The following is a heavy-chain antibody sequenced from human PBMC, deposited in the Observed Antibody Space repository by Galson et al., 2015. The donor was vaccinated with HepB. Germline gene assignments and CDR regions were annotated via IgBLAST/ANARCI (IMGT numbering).Heavy chain of an antibody. CDR1: GFTFNNYG. V-gene: IGHV3-23*01. D-gene: IGHD4-23*01. J-gene: IGHJ4*02. CDR2: SSGSGAGT. Sequence: SLRLSCAASGFTFNNYGMSWVRQAPGKGLQWVSGSSGSGAGTYYAESVKGRFTISRDHSKNTLYLQMNSLRAEDTAVYYCAKNSGYGGNPFDYWGQGTLVTVSS. CDR3: AKNSGYGGNPFDY.